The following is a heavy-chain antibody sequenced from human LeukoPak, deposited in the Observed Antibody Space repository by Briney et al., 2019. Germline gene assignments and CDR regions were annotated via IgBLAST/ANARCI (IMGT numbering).Heavy chain of an antibody. CDR2: ISGSAVIT. CDR3: ATYRQVLLPFES. CDR1: GFTFSSYA. J-gene: IGHJ4*02. Sequence: GGSLRLSCAASGFTFSSYAMSWVRQAPGKGLEWVSAISGSAVITFYADSVKGRFTISRDNSKNTLYLQMNSLRDEDTAIYYCATYRQVLLPFESWGQGTLVTVSS. D-gene: IGHD2-8*02. V-gene: IGHV3-23*01.